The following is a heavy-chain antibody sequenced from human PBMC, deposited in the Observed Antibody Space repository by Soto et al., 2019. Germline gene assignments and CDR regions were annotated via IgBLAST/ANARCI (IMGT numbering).Heavy chain of an antibody. CDR1: VYTFTSYV. D-gene: IGHD6-13*01. CDR3: ARDRVIAAASTEGSYFDY. Sequence: ASVKVSRKTSVYTFTSYVISWLRQTPGQGLEWMGWISAYNGNTNYAQKLQGRVTMTTDTSTSTAYMELRSLRSDDTAVYYCARDRVIAAASTEGSYFDYWGQGTLVTVSS. J-gene: IGHJ4*02. V-gene: IGHV1-18*01. CDR2: ISAYNGNT.